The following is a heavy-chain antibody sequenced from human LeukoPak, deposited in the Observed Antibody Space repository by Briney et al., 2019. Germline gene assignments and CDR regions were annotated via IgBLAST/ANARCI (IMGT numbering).Heavy chain of an antibody. V-gene: IGHV3-23*01. J-gene: IGHJ4*02. CDR1: GFTFSSYA. CDR3: AKKMTITGWLYYFDY. Sequence: GGSLRLSCAVSGFTFSSYAMSCVRQAPGRGLEWVSAISDSGDSTYYADSVKGRFTVSRDNSKNTLYLQMNSLRAEDTAVYYCAKKMTITGWLYYFDYWGQGTLVTVSS. D-gene: IGHD5-24*01. CDR2: ISDSGDST.